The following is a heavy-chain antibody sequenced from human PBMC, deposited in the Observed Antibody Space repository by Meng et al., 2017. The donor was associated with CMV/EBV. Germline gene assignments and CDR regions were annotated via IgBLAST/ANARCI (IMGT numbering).Heavy chain of an antibody. Sequence: GSLRLSCTVSGGSVSSGSYYWSWIRQPPGKGLEWIGYIYYSGSTNYNPSLKSRVTISVDTSKNQFSLKLGSVTAADTAVYYCAKGRYDFWSGYYEAYWGQGTLVTVSS. D-gene: IGHD3-3*01. CDR3: AKGRYDFWSGYYEAY. CDR1: GGSVSSGSYY. V-gene: IGHV4-61*01. CDR2: IYYSGST. J-gene: IGHJ4*02.